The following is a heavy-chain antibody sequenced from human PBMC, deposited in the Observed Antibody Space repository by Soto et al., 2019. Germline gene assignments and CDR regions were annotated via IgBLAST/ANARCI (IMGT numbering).Heavy chain of an antibody. CDR1: GGSISSSSFY. J-gene: IGHJ4*02. D-gene: IGHD5-12*01. Sequence: SETLSLTCTVSGGSISSSSFYWGWIRQPPGKGLEWIGSIYNSGSTYYNPSLKSRVTISVDTSKNQFSLKLSSVTAADTAVYYCARQEYSGYDKLRYWGQGTLVTV. CDR2: IYNSGST. V-gene: IGHV4-39*01. CDR3: ARQEYSGYDKLRY.